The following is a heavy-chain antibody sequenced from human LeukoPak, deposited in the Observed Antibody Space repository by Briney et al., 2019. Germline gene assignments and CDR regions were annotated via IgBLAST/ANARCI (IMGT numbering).Heavy chain of an antibody. D-gene: IGHD5-18*01. V-gene: IGHV4-39*07. J-gene: IGHJ3*02. Sequence: SETLSLTCTVPDGSISSDSYYWGWIRQPPGKGLEWFGSIYYSGSTYYYPSLKSRVTISVDTSKNQFSLKLSSVTAADTAVYYCARGGYSYGLGAFGIWGQGTMVTVSS. CDR1: DGSISSDSYY. CDR3: ARGGYSYGLGAFGI. CDR2: IYYSGST.